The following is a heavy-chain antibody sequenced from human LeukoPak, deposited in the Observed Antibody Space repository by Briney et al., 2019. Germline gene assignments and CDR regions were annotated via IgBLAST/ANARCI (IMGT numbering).Heavy chain of an antibody. D-gene: IGHD3-10*01. CDR3: ARSRGSGSYFDY. J-gene: IGHJ4*02. V-gene: IGHV4-59*01. Sequence: SETLSLTCTVSGGSISSYYWSWIRQPPGKGLEWIGYIYYSGSTNYNPSLKSRVTISVDTSKNQFSLKLNSVTAADTAVYFCARSRGSGSYFDYWGQGTLVTVSS. CDR1: GGSISSYY. CDR2: IYYSGST.